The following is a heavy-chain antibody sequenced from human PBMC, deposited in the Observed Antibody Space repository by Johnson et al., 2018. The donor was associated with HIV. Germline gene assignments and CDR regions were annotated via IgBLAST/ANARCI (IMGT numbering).Heavy chain of an antibody. Sequence: EVQLVESGGGLVQPGGSLGLSCAASGFTFSNYWMSWVRQAPGKGLEWVASIKQDGSEKYYVDSVKGRFTISRDNAKSSLYLQVRSLIADDTAMYFCARDLMDSSDYPPDAFDVWGQGTMVTVSS. CDR2: IKQDGSEK. D-gene: IGHD3-22*01. CDR1: GFTFSNYW. V-gene: IGHV3-7*05. CDR3: ARDLMDSSDYPPDAFDV. J-gene: IGHJ3*01.